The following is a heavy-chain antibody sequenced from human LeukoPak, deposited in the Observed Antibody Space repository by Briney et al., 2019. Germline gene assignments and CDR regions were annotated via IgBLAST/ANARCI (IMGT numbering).Heavy chain of an antibody. J-gene: IGHJ3*02. Sequence: GGSLRLSCAASGXTFSSYSMNWVRQAPGKGLEWVSYISSTNTIYYADSVKGRFTISRDNAKNSLFLQMNSLRDEDTAVYYCARGGYGANDDAFDIWGQGTMVTVSS. CDR2: ISSTNTI. V-gene: IGHV3-48*02. CDR1: GXTFSSYS. CDR3: ARGGYGANDDAFDI. D-gene: IGHD4-23*01.